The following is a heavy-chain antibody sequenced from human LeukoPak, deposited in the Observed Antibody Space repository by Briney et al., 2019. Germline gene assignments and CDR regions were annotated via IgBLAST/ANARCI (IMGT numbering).Heavy chain of an antibody. CDR1: GFTFSSYS. Sequence: PGGSLRLSCAASGFTFSSYSMNWVRQAPGKGLEWVSSISSSSSYIYYADSVKGRFTISRDNAKNSLYPQMNSLRAEDTAVYYCARDRSYYYDSSGSFLDYWGQGTLVTVSS. V-gene: IGHV3-21*01. CDR2: ISSSSSYI. CDR3: ARDRSYYYDSSGSFLDY. J-gene: IGHJ4*02. D-gene: IGHD3-22*01.